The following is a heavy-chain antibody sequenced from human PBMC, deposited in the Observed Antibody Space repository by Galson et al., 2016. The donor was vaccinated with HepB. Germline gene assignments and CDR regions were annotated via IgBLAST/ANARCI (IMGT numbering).Heavy chain of an antibody. Sequence: TLSLTCTVSSGSINSGGYYWNWIRQYPGKGLEWIGYIYHSGTTYYNPSLKSRVTMSVDTSRNQFSLKLSSVTAADTAVYYCARQGLEELRDNWFDPWGQGTLVTVSS. CDR1: SGSINSGGYY. J-gene: IGHJ5*02. CDR3: ARQGLEELRDNWFDP. D-gene: IGHD3-10*01. V-gene: IGHV4-31*03. CDR2: IYHSGTT.